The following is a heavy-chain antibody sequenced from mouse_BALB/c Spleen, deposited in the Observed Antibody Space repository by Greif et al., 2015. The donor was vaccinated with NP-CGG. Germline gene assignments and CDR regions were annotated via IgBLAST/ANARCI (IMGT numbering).Heavy chain of an antibody. D-gene: IGHD2-3*01. J-gene: IGHJ3*01. CDR2: IYPGSGST. V-gene: IGHV1-77*01. CDR3: ARDDGYYLAY. CDR1: GYTFTDYV. Sequence: LVESGPELVKPGASVKMSCKASGYTFTDYVISWVKQRTGQGLEWIGEIYPGSGSTYYNEKFKGKATLTADKSSNTAYMQLSSLTSEDSAVYFCARDDGYYLAYWGQGTLVTVSA.